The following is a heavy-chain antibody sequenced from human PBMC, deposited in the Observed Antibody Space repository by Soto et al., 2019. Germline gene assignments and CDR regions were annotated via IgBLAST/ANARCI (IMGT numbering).Heavy chain of an antibody. D-gene: IGHD1-1*01. CDR2: IYYSGGT. CDR3: ARYKVDYYYYYMDV. CDR1: GGSISSSSYY. J-gene: IGHJ6*03. V-gene: IGHV4-39*01. Sequence: SETLSLTCTVSGGSISSSSYYWGWIRQPPGKGLEWIGSIYYSGGTYYNPSLKSRVTISVDTSKNQFSLKLSSVTAADTAVYYCARYKVDYYYYYMDVWGKWTTVTVSS.